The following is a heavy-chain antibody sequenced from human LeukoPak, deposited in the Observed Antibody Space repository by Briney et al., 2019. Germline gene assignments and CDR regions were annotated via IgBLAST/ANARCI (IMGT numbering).Heavy chain of an antibody. D-gene: IGHD3-10*01. Sequence: GGSLRLSCAASGFTFSSYGVHWVRQAPGKGLEWLAVISYDGNNKYYADSVKGRFTISRDNSKSTLYLQMNSLRAEDTAVYYCAKDRGPNYWGQGTLVTVSS. CDR1: GFTFSSYG. J-gene: IGHJ4*02. CDR2: ISYDGNNK. CDR3: AKDRGPNY. V-gene: IGHV3-30*18.